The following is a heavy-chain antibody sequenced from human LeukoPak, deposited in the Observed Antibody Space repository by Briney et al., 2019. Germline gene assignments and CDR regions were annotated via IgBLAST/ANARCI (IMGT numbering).Heavy chain of an antibody. D-gene: IGHD5-12*01. V-gene: IGHV3-33*01. J-gene: IGHJ4*02. CDR3: ARDGGLIVATMSADY. CDR1: GLTFSSYG. Sequence: GGSLRLSCAASGLTFSSYGMHWVRQAPGKGLEWVAAIWYDGSNKYYADSVKGRFTISRDNSKNTLYLQMNSLRAEDTAVYYCARDGGLIVATMSADYWGQGTLVTVSS. CDR2: IWYDGSNK.